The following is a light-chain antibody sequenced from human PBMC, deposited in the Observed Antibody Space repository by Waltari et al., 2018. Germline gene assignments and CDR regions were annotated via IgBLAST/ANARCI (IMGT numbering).Light chain of an antibody. J-gene: IGKJ2*01. CDR3: MQATQFPYT. CDR2: KIS. Sequence: EIVMTQTPLSSPVIPGQPASISCRSSQSLVHSDGNTYLSWLHQRPGQPPRLLMYKISKRLSGVPDSFSGRGAGTDFTLRISRVGAEDVGVYYCMQATQFPYTFGQGTKLEIK. V-gene: IGKV2-24*01. CDR1: QSLVHSDGNTY.